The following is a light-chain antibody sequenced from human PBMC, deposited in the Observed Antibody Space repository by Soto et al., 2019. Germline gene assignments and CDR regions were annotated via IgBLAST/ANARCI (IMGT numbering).Light chain of an antibody. J-gene: IGLJ1*01. V-gene: IGLV1-40*01. Sequence: QPVLTQPPSVSGAPGQRVTISCTGSSSNIGAGYDVHWYQQLPGTAPKLLISGNSNRPSGVPDRFSGSKSGTSASLAITGLQAEDEADYYCQSYDSGLSGRVFGTGTKVTVL. CDR1: SSNIGAGYD. CDR3: QSYDSGLSGRV. CDR2: GNS.